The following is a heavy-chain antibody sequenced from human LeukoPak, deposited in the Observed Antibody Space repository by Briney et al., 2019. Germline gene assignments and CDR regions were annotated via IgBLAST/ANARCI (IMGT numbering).Heavy chain of an antibody. J-gene: IGHJ4*02. Sequence: SETLSLTCAVYGGSFSGYYWSWIRQPPGKGLEWIGEINHSGSTNYNPSLKSRVTISVDTSKSQFSLKLSSVTAADTAVYYCARGYVDTAMSNFDYWGQGTLVTVSS. CDR1: GGSFSGYY. V-gene: IGHV4-34*01. CDR3: ARGYVDTAMSNFDY. D-gene: IGHD5-18*01. CDR2: INHSGST.